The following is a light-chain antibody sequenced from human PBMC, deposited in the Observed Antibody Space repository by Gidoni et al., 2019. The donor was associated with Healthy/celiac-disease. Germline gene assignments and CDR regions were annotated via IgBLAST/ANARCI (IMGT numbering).Light chain of an antibody. CDR3: QQYNRLGT. V-gene: IGKV1-5*01. CDR1: QSNSSW. CDR2: DAS. J-gene: IGKJ1*01. Sequence: DIQMTQSTSTLSASVGDRVTITCRASQSNSSWLAWYQQKPGKSPKLLIYDASSLESGVPSRFSGSGSGTEFTLTISSLQPDDFATYYCQQYNRLGTFGQGTKVEIK.